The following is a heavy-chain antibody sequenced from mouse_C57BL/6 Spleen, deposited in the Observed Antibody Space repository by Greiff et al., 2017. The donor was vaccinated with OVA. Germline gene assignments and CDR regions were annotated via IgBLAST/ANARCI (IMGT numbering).Heavy chain of an antibody. CDR3: ALYGNYWYFDV. CDR1: GYTFTSYW. V-gene: IGHV1-52*01. Sequence: QVQLQQPGAELVRPGSSVKLSCKASGYTFTSYWMHWVKQRPIQGLEWIGNIDPSDSYTNYNQKFKGKSTLTVDKSSSTAYMQLSSLTSEDSAVYYCALYGNYWYFDVWGTGTTVTVSS. J-gene: IGHJ1*03. CDR2: IDPSDSYT. D-gene: IGHD2-1*01.